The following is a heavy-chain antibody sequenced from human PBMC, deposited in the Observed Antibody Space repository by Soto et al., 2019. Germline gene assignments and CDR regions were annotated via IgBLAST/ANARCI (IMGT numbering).Heavy chain of an antibody. J-gene: IGHJ6*02. D-gene: IGHD3-3*01. CDR3: ARETSYDIWRGPPTMDV. CDR1: GFTFSSYV. CDR2: VHYDGTKK. V-gene: IGHV3-33*01. Sequence: QVQLVESGGGVVQPGTSLRLSCAPSGFTFSSYVMHWVRQAPGKGLEWVAVVHYDGTKKYYADSVRGRFTISRDNSENVLYLQMNSLRPDDTAVYFCARETSYDIWRGPPTMDVWCQGTTVTVSS.